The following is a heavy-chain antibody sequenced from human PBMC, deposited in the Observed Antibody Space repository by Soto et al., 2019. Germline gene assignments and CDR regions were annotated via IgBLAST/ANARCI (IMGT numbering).Heavy chain of an antibody. J-gene: IGHJ4*02. CDR3: ARATYYYERQFDY. Sequence: GGSLRLSCAASGFTFSSYGMHWVRQAPGKGLEWVAVISYDGSNKYYADSVKGRFTISRDNSKNTLYLQMNSLRAEDTAVYYCARATYYYERQFDYWGQGTLVTVSS. D-gene: IGHD3-22*01. V-gene: IGHV3-30*03. CDR1: GFTFSSYG. CDR2: ISYDGSNK.